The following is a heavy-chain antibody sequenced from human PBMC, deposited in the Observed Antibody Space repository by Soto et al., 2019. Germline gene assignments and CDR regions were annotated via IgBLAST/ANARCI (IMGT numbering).Heavy chain of an antibody. J-gene: IGHJ4*02. CDR3: ARDRRVAGTTFDY. Sequence: SETLSLTCTVSGASFNSRGFYWAWIRQPPGKGLEWIGFVDDTGSTTYSPSLKSRLTISLDMPKSQFSLKVNSVTAADTAVYYCARDRRVAGTTFDYWGQGILVTVSS. CDR1: GASFNSRGFY. V-gene: IGHV4-61*08. D-gene: IGHD1-7*01. CDR2: VDDTGST.